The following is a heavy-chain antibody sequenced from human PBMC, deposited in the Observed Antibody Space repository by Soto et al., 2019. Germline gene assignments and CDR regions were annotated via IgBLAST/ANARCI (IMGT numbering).Heavy chain of an antibody. CDR2: IYWDDDK. D-gene: IGHD2-15*01. V-gene: IGHV2-5*05. CDR3: AYLPCSGGSCYWFSFSGMDV. J-gene: IGHJ6*02. CDR1: GFSLSTSGVG. Sequence: QITLKESGPTLVKPTQPLTLTCTFSGFSLSTSGVGVAWIRHPPGKALEWLALIYWDDDKRYGPSLESRLTITKDTYKNQVVLTMTNMDSVDTATYYCAYLPCSGGSCYWFSFSGMDVWGQGTTVTVSS.